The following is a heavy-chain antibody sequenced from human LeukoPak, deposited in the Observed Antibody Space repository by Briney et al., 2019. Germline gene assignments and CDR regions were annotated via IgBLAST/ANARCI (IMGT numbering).Heavy chain of an antibody. CDR1: GFTFNNYA. CDR2: ISVTGGST. D-gene: IGHD5-24*01. J-gene: IGHJ4*02. Sequence: GGSLRLSCANSGFTFNNYALSWVRQPPGKGLEWVSAISVTGGSTFYADSVKGRFTISRDNSNRVMYLQMNSLRADDTALYYCAKGGYSYASWGQGTLVTVSS. V-gene: IGHV3-23*01. CDR3: AKGGYSYAS.